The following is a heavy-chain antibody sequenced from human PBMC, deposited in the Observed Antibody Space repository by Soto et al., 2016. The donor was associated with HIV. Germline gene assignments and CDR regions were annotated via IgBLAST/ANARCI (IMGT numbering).Heavy chain of an antibody. CDR3: DEKGFFGAYPDY. J-gene: IGHJ4*02. V-gene: IGHV3-23*01. D-gene: IGHD4-17*01. Sequence: EVQLLESGGGLVQPGGSLRLSCAVSGLTLRSYAMSWVRQAPGKGLEWVSTISGSGDNTYYADSLKGRFSISRDNSKNTLYLQMNSLRAEDTAVYYCDEKGFFGAYPDYWGQGTLVTVSS. CDR2: ISGSGDNT. CDR1: GLTLRSYA.